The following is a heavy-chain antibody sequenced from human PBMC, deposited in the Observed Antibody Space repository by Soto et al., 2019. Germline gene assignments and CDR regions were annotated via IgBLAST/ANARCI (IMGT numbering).Heavy chain of an antibody. CDR3: ARLDYYYDSSGYCEYPAY. J-gene: IGHJ4*02. CDR1: GYTFTSYG. V-gene: IGHV1-18*01. CDR2: ISAYNGNT. D-gene: IGHD3-22*01. Sequence: ASVKVSCKASGYTFTSYGISWVRQAPGQGLEWMGWISAYNGNTNYAQKLQGRVTMTTDTSTSTAYMELRSLRSDDTAVYYCARLDYYYDSSGYCEYPAYWGQGTLVTVSS.